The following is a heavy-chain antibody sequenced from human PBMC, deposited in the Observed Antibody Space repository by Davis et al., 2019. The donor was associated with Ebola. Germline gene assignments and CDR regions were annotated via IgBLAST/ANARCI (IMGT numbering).Heavy chain of an antibody. CDR2: VSHSEREK. CDR3: ARAVFHEVLDY. D-gene: IGHD3-3*01. CDR1: GFTFRNYA. J-gene: IGHJ4*02. Sequence: GESLKISCAASGFTFRNYAMHWVXXAPAXXXFXXXVVSHSEREKFYADSVKGRFTISRDNSENTLYLQMNSLTADDTAVYYCARAVFHEVLDYWGQGTPVTVSS. V-gene: IGHV3-30*01.